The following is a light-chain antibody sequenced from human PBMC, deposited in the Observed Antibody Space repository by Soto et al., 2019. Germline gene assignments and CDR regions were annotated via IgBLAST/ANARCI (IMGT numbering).Light chain of an antibody. Sequence: QAVVTQPPSVSAAPGQRVTISCSGRSSNIGDNPVNWYQHLPGKAPKLLIYYDDLMPSGISDRFSGSKSGTSASLAISGLQSEDEADYYCAAWDDSLNGVVFGGGTKLTVL. J-gene: IGLJ2*01. CDR1: SSNIGDNP. V-gene: IGLV1-36*01. CDR2: YDD. CDR3: AAWDDSLNGVV.